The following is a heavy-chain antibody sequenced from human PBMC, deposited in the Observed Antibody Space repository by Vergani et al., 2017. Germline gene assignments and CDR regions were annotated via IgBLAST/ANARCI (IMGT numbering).Heavy chain of an antibody. J-gene: IGHJ5*02. CDR2: INHSGST. Sequence: QVQLQQWGAGLLKPSETLSLTCAVYGGSFSGYYWSWIRQPPGKGLEWIGEINHSGSTNYNPSLKRRVTISVDTSKNQFSLKLSSMTAADTAVYYCARGKAAAGRSYNWFDPWGQGTLVTVSS. CDR1: GGSFSGYY. V-gene: IGHV4-34*01. CDR3: ARGKAAAGRSYNWFDP. D-gene: IGHD6-13*01.